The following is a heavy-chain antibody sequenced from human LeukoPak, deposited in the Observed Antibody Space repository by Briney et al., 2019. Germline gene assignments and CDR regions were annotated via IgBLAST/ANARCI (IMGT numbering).Heavy chain of an antibody. CDR2: LNPSTANR. D-gene: IGHD1-1*01. Sequence: GASVKLSCKASGYNFIKYDINWVRQAPGQGLEWLGWLNPSTANRGYAQKFQSRLTMTLDTYQNAAYMELNSLRSADRATYYCAPVKARWNDEPFNWFDPWGQGSLVIVSS. V-gene: IGHV1-8*01. CDR3: APVKARWNDEPFNWFDP. CDR1: GYNFIKYD. J-gene: IGHJ5*02.